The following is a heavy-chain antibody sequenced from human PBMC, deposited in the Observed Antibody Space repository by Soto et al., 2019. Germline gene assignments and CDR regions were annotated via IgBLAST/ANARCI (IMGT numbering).Heavy chain of an antibody. Sequence: VASVKVSCKASGGTFSSYAISWVRQAPGQGLEWMGGIIPIFGTANYAQKFQGRVTITADESTSTAYMELSSLRSEDTAVYYCAGYYYYYGMDVWGQGTTVTVSS. V-gene: IGHV1-69*13. CDR1: GGTFSSYA. J-gene: IGHJ6*02. CDR2: IIPIFGTA. CDR3: AGYYYYYGMDV.